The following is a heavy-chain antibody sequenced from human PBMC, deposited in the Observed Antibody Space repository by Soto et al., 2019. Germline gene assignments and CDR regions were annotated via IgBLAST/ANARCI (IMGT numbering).Heavy chain of an antibody. CDR2: IKRNTDGGTT. J-gene: IGHJ6*02. CDR3: FDLRSGAYINNMDV. V-gene: IGHV3-15*07. CDR1: GFTFSSVW. Sequence: EVQLVQSGGGLVKPGGSLRLSCVASGFTFSSVWMNWVRQAPGKGLEWVGRIKRNTDGGTTDYAAPVKGRFTISRDDSKNTLYLQMNSLKTEDTAVYYCFDLRSGAYINNMDVWGQGTTVTVS. D-gene: IGHD2-15*01.